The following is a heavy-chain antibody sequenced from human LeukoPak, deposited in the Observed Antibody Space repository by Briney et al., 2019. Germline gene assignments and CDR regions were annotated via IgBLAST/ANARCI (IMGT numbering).Heavy chain of an antibody. CDR2: INPNSGGT. Sequence: ASVKVSCKTSGYTFTSYDINWVRQATGQGLEWMGWINPNSGGTNYAQKFQGRVTMTRDTSISTAYMELSRLRSDDTAVYYCARVEKSSSSGFYYYYMDVWGKGTTVTVSS. CDR1: GYTFTSYD. D-gene: IGHD6-6*01. CDR3: ARVEKSSSSGFYYYYMDV. J-gene: IGHJ6*03. V-gene: IGHV1-2*02.